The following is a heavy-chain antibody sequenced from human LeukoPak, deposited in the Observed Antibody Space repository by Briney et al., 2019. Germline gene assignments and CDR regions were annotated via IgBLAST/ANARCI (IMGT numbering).Heavy chain of an antibody. CDR1: GGSISSGSYY. CDR2: ICTSGST. J-gene: IGHJ4*02. Sequence: SQTLSLTCTVSGGSISSGSYYWSWIRQPAGKGLEWIGRICTSGSTNYNPSLKSRVTISVDTSKNQFSLKLSSVTATDTAVYYCARGRDMITFGGVLAFDYWGQGTLVTVSS. V-gene: IGHV4-61*02. CDR3: ARGRDMITFGGVLAFDY. D-gene: IGHD3-16*01.